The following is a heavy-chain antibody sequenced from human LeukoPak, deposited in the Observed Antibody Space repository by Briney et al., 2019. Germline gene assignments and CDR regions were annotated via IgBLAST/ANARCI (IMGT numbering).Heavy chain of an antibody. CDR3: TSLSQQLTYCYYYMDV. D-gene: IGHD6-13*01. J-gene: IGHJ6*03. CDR1: GFTFSGSA. V-gene: IGHV3-73*01. Sequence: GGSLRLSCAPSGFTFSGSAMHWVRQASGKGLEWVGRIRSKANSYATAYAASVKGRFTISRDDSKNTAYLQMNSLKTEDTAVYYCTSLSQQLTYCYYYMDVWGKGTTVTVSS. CDR2: IRSKANSYAT.